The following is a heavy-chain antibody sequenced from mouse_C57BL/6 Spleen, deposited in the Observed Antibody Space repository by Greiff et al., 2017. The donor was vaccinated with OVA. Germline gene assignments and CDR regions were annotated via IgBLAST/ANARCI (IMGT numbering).Heavy chain of an antibody. CDR2: INPGSGGT. Sequence: QVQLQQSGAELVRPGTSVKVSCKASGYAFTNYLIEWVKQRPGQGLEWIGVINPGSGGTNYNEKFKGKATLTADKSSSTAYMQLSSLTSEDSAVYFCARSRATVVGEFDYWGQGTTLTVSS. V-gene: IGHV1-54*01. J-gene: IGHJ2*01. CDR1: GYAFTNYL. D-gene: IGHD1-1*01. CDR3: ARSRATVVGEFDY.